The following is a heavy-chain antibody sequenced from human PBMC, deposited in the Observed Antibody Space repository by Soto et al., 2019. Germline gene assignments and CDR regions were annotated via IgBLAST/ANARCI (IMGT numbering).Heavy chain of an antibody. CDR1: GYTFNSDG. Sequence: GASVRASCKESGYTFNSDGISWVRKANKKGLEWMGWISAYNGNTNYAQKLQGRVTMTTDTSTSTAYMELNSLRAEDTAVYYCAKDFKAENEAVAGKGFDYWGQGTLVTVSS. CDR2: ISAYNGNT. J-gene: IGHJ4*02. CDR3: AKDFKAENEAVAGKGFDY. V-gene: IGHV1-18*01. D-gene: IGHD6-19*01.